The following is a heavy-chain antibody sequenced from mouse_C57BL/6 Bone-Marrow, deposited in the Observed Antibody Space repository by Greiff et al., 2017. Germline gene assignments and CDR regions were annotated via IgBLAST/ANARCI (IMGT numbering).Heavy chain of an antibody. Sequence: EVQRVESGGGLVQPKGSLKLSCAASGFSFNTYAMNWVRQAPGKGLEWVARIRSKSNNYATYYADSVKDRFTISRDDSESMLYLHMNNLKTEDTAMYYCVRGIYAMDYWGQGTSVTVSS. V-gene: IGHV10-1*01. CDR2: IRSKSNNYAT. CDR1: GFSFNTYA. J-gene: IGHJ4*01. CDR3: VRGIYAMDY.